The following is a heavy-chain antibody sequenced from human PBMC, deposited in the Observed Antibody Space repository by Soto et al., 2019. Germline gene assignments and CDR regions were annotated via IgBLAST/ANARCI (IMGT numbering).Heavy chain of an antibody. J-gene: IGHJ3*02. D-gene: IGHD2-2*01. CDR3: ARDQGIVLLPPWACDI. CDR1: GFIFSSYA. CDR2: ISYDANNK. V-gene: IGHV3-30-3*01. Sequence: QVQLVESGGGVVQPGRSLRLSCAASGFIFSSYAMTWVRQAPGKGLEWVAFISYDANNKYYADSVKGRFTISRDDSEKKLFLQMNSLKPEDTAGYYCARDQGIVLLPPWACDIWGQGTMVTVSS.